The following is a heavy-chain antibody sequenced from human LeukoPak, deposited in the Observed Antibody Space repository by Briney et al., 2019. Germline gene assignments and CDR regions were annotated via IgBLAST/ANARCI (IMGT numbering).Heavy chain of an antibody. CDR2: IFHTGDT. J-gene: IGHJ4*02. CDR3: ARHPLRGGFDF. CDR1: GVSITDYY. V-gene: IGHV4-59*08. Sequence: PSETLSLTCTVSGVSITDYYWSWIRQPPGKGLEWIAYIFHTGDTRYNPFPQSRIIISLDTSKNQFSLKLRSVTAADTALYYCARHPLRGGFDFWGQGALVTVSS.